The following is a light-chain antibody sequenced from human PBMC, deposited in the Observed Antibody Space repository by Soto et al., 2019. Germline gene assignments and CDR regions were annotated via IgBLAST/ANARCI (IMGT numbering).Light chain of an antibody. V-gene: IGKV1-5*01. CDR1: RSISDG. Sequence: DIQMTQSPSSLCPSVGDRVTITCRASRSISDGLAWYQQKPGKAPELLIFDASNLKSGVSSRFSGSGSGTEFTLTISRLQPDDVATYYCLQYSSHSWTFGQGTTVDIK. CDR3: LQYSSHSWT. J-gene: IGKJ1*01. CDR2: DAS.